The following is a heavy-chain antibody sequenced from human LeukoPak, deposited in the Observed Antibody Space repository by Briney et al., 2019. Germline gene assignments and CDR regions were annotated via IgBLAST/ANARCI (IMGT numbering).Heavy chain of an antibody. CDR3: AGGYSSALDY. J-gene: IGHJ4*02. Sequence: SETLSLTCTVSGVSISSYYWSWIRQPPGKGLEWIGYIYYSGSTNYNPSLKSRVTISVDTSKNQFSLKLSSVTAADTAVYYCAGGYSSALDYWGQGTLATVSS. CDR1: GVSISSYY. CDR2: IYYSGST. D-gene: IGHD6-19*01. V-gene: IGHV4-59*03.